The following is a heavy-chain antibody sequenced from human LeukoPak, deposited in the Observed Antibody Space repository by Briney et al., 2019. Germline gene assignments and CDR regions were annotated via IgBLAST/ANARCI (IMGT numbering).Heavy chain of an antibody. CDR3: AREGDYYDTSGTLDY. V-gene: IGHV4-61*02. J-gene: IGHJ4*02. CDR2: IYTSGST. D-gene: IGHD3-22*01. CDR1: GGSISSGNYY. Sequence: SETLSLTCTVSGGSISSGNYYWSWIRKPAGKGLEWIGRIYTSGSTNYNPSLKSRVTKSVDTSKNQFSLKLSSVTAADTAVYYCAREGDYYDTSGTLDYWGQGTLVTVSS.